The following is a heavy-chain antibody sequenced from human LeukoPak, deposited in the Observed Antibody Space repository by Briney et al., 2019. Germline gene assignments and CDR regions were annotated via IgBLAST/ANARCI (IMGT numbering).Heavy chain of an antibody. D-gene: IGHD3-16*01. CDR2: IRRGANSYTT. V-gene: IGHV3-72*01. J-gene: IGHJ3*02. CDR1: GFTFSDYI. Sequence: GSLRLSCAASGFTFSDYILDWVRQAPGKGLEWVGRIRRGANSYTTEYAASVKGRSTISRDDSKNSLYLHMNSLKTEDTAVYHCSRDGGEGGNSAFDIWGQGTMVTVSS. CDR3: SRDGGEGGNSAFDI.